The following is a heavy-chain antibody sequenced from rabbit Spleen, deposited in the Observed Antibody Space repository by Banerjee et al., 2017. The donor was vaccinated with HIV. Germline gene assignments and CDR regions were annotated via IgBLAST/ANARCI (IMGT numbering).Heavy chain of an antibody. CDR1: GFTLSSYY. CDR2: IDPIFGIA. J-gene: IGHJ4*01. D-gene: IGHD4-1*01. CDR3: VKEVAGKFGL. Sequence: QLKESGGGLVQPGGSLKLSCTASGFTLSSYYMSWVRQAPGKGLEWIGDIDPIFGIAVYASWVSGRFTISSHNAQNTLYLQLNSLTAADTATYFCVKEVAGKFGLWGQGTLVTVS. V-gene: IGHV1S7*01.